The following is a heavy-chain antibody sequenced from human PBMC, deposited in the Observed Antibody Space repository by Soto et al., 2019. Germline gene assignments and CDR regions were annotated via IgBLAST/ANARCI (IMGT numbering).Heavy chain of an antibody. CDR2: INYSGTA. CDR1: GASISKTSSY. CDR3: VRRVNIPSWYFDL. V-gene: IGHV4-39*01. D-gene: IGHD2-21*01. J-gene: IGHJ2*01. Sequence: QVELQQSGPGVVKPSETLSLTCSVSGASISKTSSYWGWIRQSPDKGLEWIGSINYSGTAYYSPSLRSRVTLSVDTSANQFSLRLMSVTAADTAFYFCVRRVNIPSWYFDLWGREKPVIVSS.